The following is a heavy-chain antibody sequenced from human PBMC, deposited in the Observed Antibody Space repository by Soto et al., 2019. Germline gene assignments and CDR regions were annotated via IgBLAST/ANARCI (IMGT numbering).Heavy chain of an antibody. CDR2: ISAHNGNT. CDR1: GYGFTTYG. V-gene: IGHV1-18*01. CDR3: ARGRYGDY. D-gene: IGHD1-1*01. J-gene: IGHJ4*02. Sequence: QVHLVPSGAEVKKPGASVKVSCKGSGYGFTTYGITWVRQAPGQGLEWMGWISAHNGNTNYAQKLQGRVTVTRDTSTSTAYMELRSLRSDDTAVYYWARGRYGDYWGQGALVTVSS.